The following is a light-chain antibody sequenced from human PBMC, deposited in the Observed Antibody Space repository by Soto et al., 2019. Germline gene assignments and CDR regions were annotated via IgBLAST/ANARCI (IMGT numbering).Light chain of an antibody. J-gene: IGKJ5*01. Sequence: EIVMTQSPATLSVSPGERATLSCRASQSVSSNLAWYQQKPGQAPRLLVYRASARTLGIPARFSGSESGTEFTLTISSLQSEDFAVYYCQQYNSWPITFGQGTRLEIK. CDR2: RAS. V-gene: IGKV3-15*01. CDR3: QQYNSWPIT. CDR1: QSVSSN.